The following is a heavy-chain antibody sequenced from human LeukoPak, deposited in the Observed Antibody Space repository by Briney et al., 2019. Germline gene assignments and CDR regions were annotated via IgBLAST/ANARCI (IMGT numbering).Heavy chain of an antibody. Sequence: GSSVKVSFKASGGTFSSYAISGVRQAPGQGLEWMGGIIPIFGTANYAQKFQGRVTITTDESTSTAYIEVSSLRSEDTAVYYCARATMGCSSTSCYMWGAFDIWGQGTMVTVSS. CDR3: ARATMGCSSTSCYMWGAFDI. D-gene: IGHD2-2*02. V-gene: IGHV1-69*05. CDR1: GGTFSSYA. CDR2: IIPIFGTA. J-gene: IGHJ3*02.